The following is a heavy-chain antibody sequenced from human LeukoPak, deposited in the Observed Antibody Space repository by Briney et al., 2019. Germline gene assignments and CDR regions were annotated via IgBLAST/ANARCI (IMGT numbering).Heavy chain of an antibody. CDR1: GYTFTGYY. Sequence: GASVKVSCKASGYTFTGYYMHWVRQAPGQGLEWMGWINPNSGGTNYAQKFQGRVTMTRDTSISTAYMELSRLRSDDTAVYYCAGSITIFGVVNPADYWGQGTLVTVSS. D-gene: IGHD3-3*01. V-gene: IGHV1-2*02. CDR3: AGSITIFGVVNPADY. J-gene: IGHJ4*02. CDR2: INPNSGGT.